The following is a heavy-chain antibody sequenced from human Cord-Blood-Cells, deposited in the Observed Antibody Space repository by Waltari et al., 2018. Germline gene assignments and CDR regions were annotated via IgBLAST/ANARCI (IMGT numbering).Heavy chain of an antibody. CDR1: GFTVSSHY. Sequence: EVRLVETGGGLIQHGGSLRLSCAASGFTVSSHYLSWVRQAPGKGLEWVSVIYSGGSTYYADSVKGRFTISRDNSKNTLYLQMNSLRAEDTAVYYCARGSNDAFDIWGQGTMVTVSS. CDR3: ARGSNDAFDI. V-gene: IGHV3-53*02. CDR2: IYSGGST. J-gene: IGHJ3*02.